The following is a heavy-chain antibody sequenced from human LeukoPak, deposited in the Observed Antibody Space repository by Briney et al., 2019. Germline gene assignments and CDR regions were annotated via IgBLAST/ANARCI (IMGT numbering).Heavy chain of an antibody. J-gene: IGHJ4*02. CDR3: ANRGGSPINCSGGSCYLRYFDY. V-gene: IGHV3-11*04. CDR2: ISSSGSTI. D-gene: IGHD2-15*01. CDR1: GFTFSDYY. Sequence: GGSLRLSCAASGFTFSDYYMSWIRQAPGKGLEWVSYISSSGSTIYYADSVKGRFTIYRDNSKNTLYLQMNSLRAEDTAVYYCANRGGSPINCSGGSCYLRYFDYWGQGTLVTVSS.